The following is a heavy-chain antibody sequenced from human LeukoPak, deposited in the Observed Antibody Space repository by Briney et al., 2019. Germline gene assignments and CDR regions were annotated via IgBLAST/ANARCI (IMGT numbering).Heavy chain of an antibody. CDR3: AGLPVDTAMVFDY. CDR1: GGTFSSYA. V-gene: IGHV1-69*13. D-gene: IGHD5-18*01. J-gene: IGHJ4*02. CDR2: IIPIFGTA. Sequence: SMKVSCKASGGTFSSYAISWVRQAPGQGLEWMGGIIPIFGTANYAQKFQGRVTITADESTSTAYMELSSLRSEDTAVYYCAGLPVDTAMVFDYWGQGTLVTVSS.